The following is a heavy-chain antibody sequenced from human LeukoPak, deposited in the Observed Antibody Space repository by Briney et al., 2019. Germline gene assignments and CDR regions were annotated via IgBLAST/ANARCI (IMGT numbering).Heavy chain of an antibody. CDR1: GFTFDDYG. CDR2: INWNGGST. D-gene: IGHD3-10*01. J-gene: IGHJ4*02. V-gene: IGHV3-20*04. Sequence: GGSLRLSCAASGFTFDDYGMSWVRQAPGKGLEWVSGINWNGGSTGYADSVKGRFTISRDNAKNSLYLQMNSLRAEDTALYYCARNRGSGSYQYFDYWGQGTLVTVSS. CDR3: ARNRGSGSYQYFDY.